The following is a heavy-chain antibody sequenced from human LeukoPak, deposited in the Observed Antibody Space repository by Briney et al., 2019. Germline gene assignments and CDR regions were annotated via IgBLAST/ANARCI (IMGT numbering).Heavy chain of an antibody. Sequence: SETLSLTCAVYGVSFSGYHWNWIRQSPEKGLEWIGEINDRGLTNYNPSLKSRVTISVDTSKKQFSLKLSSVTAADAAVYYCARDPTTEVDVPYYFDFWGQGTLVAVSS. CDR2: INDRGLT. V-gene: IGHV4-34*01. CDR1: GVSFSGYH. D-gene: IGHD1-14*01. J-gene: IGHJ4*02. CDR3: ARDPTTEVDVPYYFDF.